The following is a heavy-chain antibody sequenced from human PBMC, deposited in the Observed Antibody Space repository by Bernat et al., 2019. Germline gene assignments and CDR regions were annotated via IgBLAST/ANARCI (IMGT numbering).Heavy chain of an antibody. CDR1: GYTFTSYD. J-gene: IGHJ4*02. CDR2: MNPNSGNT. D-gene: IGHD6-13*01. Sequence: QVQLVQSGAEVKKPGASVKVSCKASGYTFTSYDINWVRRATGQGLEWMGWMNPNSGNTGYAQKFQGRVTMTRNNSISTAYMELGSLGSEDTAVYYCARGRVSVRPPKYSSSWYGLVYWGQGTLVTVSS. V-gene: IGHV1-8*01. CDR3: ARGRVSVRPPKYSSSWYGLVY.